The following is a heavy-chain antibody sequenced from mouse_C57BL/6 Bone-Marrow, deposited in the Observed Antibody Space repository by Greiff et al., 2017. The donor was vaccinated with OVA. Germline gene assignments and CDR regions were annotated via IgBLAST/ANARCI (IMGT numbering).Heavy chain of an antibody. D-gene: IGHD2-4*01. CDR3: ARGVITTGPPDY. J-gene: IGHJ2*01. CDR1: EYEFPSHD. Sequence: EVQGVESGGGLVQPGESLKLSCESNEYEFPSHDMSWVRKTPEKRLELVAAINSDGGSTYYPDTMERRFIISRDNTKKTLYLQMSSLRSEDTAWYYCARGVITTGPPDYWGQGTTLTVSS. V-gene: IGHV5-2*01. CDR2: INSDGGST.